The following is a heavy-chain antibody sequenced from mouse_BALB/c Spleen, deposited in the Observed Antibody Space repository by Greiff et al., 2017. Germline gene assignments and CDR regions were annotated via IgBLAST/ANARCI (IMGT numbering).Heavy chain of an antibody. D-gene: IGHD2-14*01. V-gene: IGHV1-80*01. J-gene: IGHJ2*01. CDR2: IYPGDGDT. Sequence: QVQLKESGAELVRPGSSVKISCKASGYAFSSYWMNWVKQRPGQGLEWIGQIYPGDGDTNYNGKFKGKATLTADKSSSTAYMQLSSLTSEDSAVYFCARRGRYDYFDYWGQGTTLTVSS. CDR1: GYAFSSYW. CDR3: ARRGRYDYFDY.